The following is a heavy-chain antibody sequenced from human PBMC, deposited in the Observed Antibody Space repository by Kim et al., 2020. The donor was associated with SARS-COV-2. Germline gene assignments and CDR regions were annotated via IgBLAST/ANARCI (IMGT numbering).Heavy chain of an antibody. CDR3: ARDLYSYGKTFDY. CDR1: GFTFSSYE. CDR2: ISSSGSTI. D-gene: IGHD5-18*01. Sequence: GGSLRLSCAASGFTFSSYEMNWVRQAPGKGLEWVSYISSSGSTIYYADSVKGRFTISRDNAKNSLYLQMNSLRAEDTAVYYCARDLYSYGKTFDYWGQGTLVTVSS. V-gene: IGHV3-48*03. J-gene: IGHJ4*02.